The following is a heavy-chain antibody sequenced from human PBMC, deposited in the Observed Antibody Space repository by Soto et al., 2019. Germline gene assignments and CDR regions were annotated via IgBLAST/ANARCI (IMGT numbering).Heavy chain of an antibody. CDR3: ARDLVPGYTGFSDY. CDR2: ISAYNGNT. CDR1: GYTFFNYG. D-gene: IGHD5-12*01. J-gene: IGHJ4*02. Sequence: GGSVKGSCKTSGYTFFNYGIKWGRQAPGQGLEWMGWISAYNGNTNFAQKLQGRVSLTTDTSSTTAYMELRSLTSDDTAVYYCARDLVPGYTGFSDYWGQGTLVTVSS. V-gene: IGHV1-18*01.